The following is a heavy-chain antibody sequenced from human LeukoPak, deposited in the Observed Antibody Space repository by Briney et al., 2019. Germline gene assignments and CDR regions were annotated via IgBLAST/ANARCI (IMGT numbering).Heavy chain of an antibody. J-gene: IGHJ3*02. CDR1: GFSFSTYW. D-gene: IGHD3-22*01. V-gene: IGHV3-7*01. CDR3: ARDSNYYDSSAYYDTFDI. Sequence: PGGSLRLSCEASGFSFSTYWMTWVRQAPGKGLEWVANIKKDGSEKHYVDSARGRFTISRDNARNSLYLQMSSLRVEDTAMYYCARDSNYYDSSAYYDTFDIWGQGTMVTVSS. CDR2: IKKDGSEK.